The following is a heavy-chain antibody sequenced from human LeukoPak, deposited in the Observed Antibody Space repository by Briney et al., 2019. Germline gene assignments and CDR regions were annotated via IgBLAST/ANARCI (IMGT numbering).Heavy chain of an antibody. J-gene: IGHJ6*02. CDR1: GFSFSDHA. CDR3: ARIFRYQLVDYYALDV. V-gene: IGHV3-21*01. Sequence: GGSLRLSCAASGFSFSDHAMDWVRQAPGKGLEWVSAISSSSAYTYYADSVKGRFTISRDNAKNSVSLQMNSLRVEDTAVYYCARIFRYQLVDYYALDVWGQGTTVTVSS. D-gene: IGHD2-2*01. CDR2: ISSSSAYT.